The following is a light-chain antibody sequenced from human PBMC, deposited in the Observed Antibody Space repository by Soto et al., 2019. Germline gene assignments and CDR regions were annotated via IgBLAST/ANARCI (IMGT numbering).Light chain of an antibody. CDR3: QQADIFLLA. CDR1: QSVNSC. Sequence: EIAMTQSPSSVSASPGERATITCRASQSVNSCLAWYQQKPGKAPELLIYAASSRQSGVPSRFRGSGFGTDFTLTISRLQPEDFATYYCQQADIFLLAFGGGTKVDI. V-gene: IGKV1-12*01. CDR2: AAS. J-gene: IGKJ3*01.